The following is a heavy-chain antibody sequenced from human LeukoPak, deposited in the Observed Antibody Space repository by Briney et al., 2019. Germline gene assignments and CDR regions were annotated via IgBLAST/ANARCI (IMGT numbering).Heavy chain of an antibody. D-gene: IGHD3-9*01. CDR3: ARETGPPDY. J-gene: IGHJ4*02. CDR2: INSDESNT. CDR1: GFTFSHYL. Sequence: PGGSLRLSCAASGFTFSHYLMHWVRQAPGKGLVWVSRINSDESNTNSYADSVKGRFIISRDNAKNTLYLQMNSLRAEDTAVYYCARETGPPDYWGQGTLVTVSS. V-gene: IGHV3-74*01.